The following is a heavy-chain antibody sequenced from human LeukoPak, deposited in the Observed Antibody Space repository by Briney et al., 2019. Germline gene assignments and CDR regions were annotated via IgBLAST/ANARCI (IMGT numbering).Heavy chain of an antibody. CDR3: ARGVGDFWSGYNDAFDI. CDR1: GGSISSYY. J-gene: IGHJ3*02. V-gene: IGHV4-59*01. Sequence: PSEALSLTCTVSGGSISSYYWSWVREPPGKGREWIGNIYDSESTNYNPSLKSRVTISVDTSKNHFSLRLSSVTAADTAVYYCARGVGDFWSGYNDAFDIWGQGTMVTVSS. D-gene: IGHD3-3*01. CDR2: IYDSEST.